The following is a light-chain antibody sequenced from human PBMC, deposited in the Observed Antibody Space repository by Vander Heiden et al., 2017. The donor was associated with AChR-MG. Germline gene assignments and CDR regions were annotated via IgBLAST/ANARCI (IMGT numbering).Light chain of an antibody. CDR3: QQENYSPST. J-gene: IGKJ1*01. CDR2: GAS. Sequence: EIVLTQSPGTLSLSPGERATLSCRASQSVSSSYFAWYQQKPGQAPRLLIYGASSRATGIPDRFSGSGSGTDFTLTINRLEPEDFAVYYCQQENYSPSTFGQGTKVEIK. CDR1: QSVSSSY. V-gene: IGKV3-20*01.